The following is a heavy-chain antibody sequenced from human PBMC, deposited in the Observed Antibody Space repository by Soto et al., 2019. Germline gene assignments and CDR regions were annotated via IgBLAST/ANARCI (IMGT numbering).Heavy chain of an antibody. Sequence: QLQLQESGPGLVKPSETLSLTCYVSGGSISNSRYYWGWSRQPPGKGLEWIGTFDYSANTYSNPSLKSRVTLSVDTPKNQCSLILTSVTAADTAVYYCATVRRGAWYFDLWGRGTLVTVSS. V-gene: IGHV4-39*01. CDR2: FDYSANT. CDR3: ATVRRGAWYFDL. D-gene: IGHD3-10*02. J-gene: IGHJ2*01. CDR1: GGSISNSRYY.